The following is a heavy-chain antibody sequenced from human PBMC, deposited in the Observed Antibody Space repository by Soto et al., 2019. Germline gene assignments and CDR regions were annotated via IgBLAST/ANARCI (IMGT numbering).Heavy chain of an antibody. D-gene: IGHD3-3*01. V-gene: IGHV3-23*01. CDR1: GFTFSSYA. J-gene: IGHJ6*03. Sequence: GGSLRLSCAASGFTFSSYAMSWVRQAPGKGLEWVSAISGSGGSTYYADSVKGRFTISRDNSKNTLYLQMNSLRAEDTAVYYCAKDLYFGVVITYYYYYYMDVWGKGTTVTVSS. CDR2: ISGSGGST. CDR3: AKDLYFGVVITYYYYYYMDV.